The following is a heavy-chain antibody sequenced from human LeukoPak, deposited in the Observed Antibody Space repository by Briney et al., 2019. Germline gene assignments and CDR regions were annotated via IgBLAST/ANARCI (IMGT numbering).Heavy chain of an antibody. J-gene: IGHJ4*02. CDR1: GYSFSNYW. CDR3: ARHFRGAVATYYFDY. CDR2: IDPSDSYT. Sequence: GASLKISCKGSGYSFSNYWINWVRQMPGKGLEWMGRIDPSDSYTNYSPSFQGHVTISADKSVTTAYLQWSSLKASDTAMHYCARHFRGAVATYYFDYWGQGTLVTVSS. D-gene: IGHD6-19*01. V-gene: IGHV5-10-1*01.